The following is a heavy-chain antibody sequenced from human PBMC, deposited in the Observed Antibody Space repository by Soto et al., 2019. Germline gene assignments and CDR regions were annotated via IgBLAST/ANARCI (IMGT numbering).Heavy chain of an antibody. CDR2: ISYDGSNK. Sequence: VQLVESGGGVVQPGRSLRLSCAASGFTFSSYGMHWVRQAPGKGLEWVAVISYDGSNKYYADSVKGRFTISRDNSKNTLYLQMNSLRAEDTAVYYCASLYYDFWSGYYRGFDYWGQGTLVTVSS. D-gene: IGHD3-3*01. J-gene: IGHJ4*02. CDR3: ASLYYDFWSGYYRGFDY. V-gene: IGHV3-30*03. CDR1: GFTFSSYG.